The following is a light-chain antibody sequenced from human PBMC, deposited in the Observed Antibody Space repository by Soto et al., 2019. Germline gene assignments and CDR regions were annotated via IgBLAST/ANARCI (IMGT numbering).Light chain of an antibody. V-gene: IGLV2-14*01. J-gene: IGLJ2*01. CDR3: SSYTSSSHVV. CDR1: SSDVGGYNY. CDR2: DVS. Sequence: SARTQPASVSGSPGQSITISCTGNSSDVGGYNYVSWYQQHPGKAPKLMIYDVSNRPSGVSNRFSGSKSGNTASLTISGLQAEDEADYYCSSYTSSSHVVFGGGTKLTVL.